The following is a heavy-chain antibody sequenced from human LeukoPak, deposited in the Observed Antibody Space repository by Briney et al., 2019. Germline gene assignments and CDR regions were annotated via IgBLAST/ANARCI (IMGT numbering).Heavy chain of an antibody. Sequence: PSQTLSLTCTVSGGAISSSGYYWSWIRQHPGKGLEWIGYIYYSGSPYYNPSLKSRVIISVDTSKNQFSLKLSSVTAADTAVYYCARGPRGRRLGYFDYWGQGTLVTVSS. CDR2: IYYSGSP. V-gene: IGHV4-31*03. CDR3: ARGPRGRRLGYFDY. D-gene: IGHD5-12*01. CDR1: GGAISSSGYY. J-gene: IGHJ4*02.